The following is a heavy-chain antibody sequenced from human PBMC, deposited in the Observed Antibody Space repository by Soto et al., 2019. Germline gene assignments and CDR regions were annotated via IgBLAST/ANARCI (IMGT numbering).Heavy chain of an antibody. CDR1: GGSISGYY. CDR2: IYYSGTT. CDR3: ARESYYGSGATVVAY. Sequence: QVQLQESGPGLVRPSETLSLTCTVSGGSISGYYWSWIRQPPGKGLEWIGYIYYSGTTSYNPSLNRRVTMSVDTSKNQFSLTVNSVTAADTAVYYCARESYYGSGATVVAYWGQGTLVTVSS. J-gene: IGHJ4*02. D-gene: IGHD3-10*01. V-gene: IGHV4-59*01.